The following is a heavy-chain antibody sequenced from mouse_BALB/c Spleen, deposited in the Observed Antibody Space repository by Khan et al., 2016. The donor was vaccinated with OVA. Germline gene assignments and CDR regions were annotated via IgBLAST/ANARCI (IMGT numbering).Heavy chain of an antibody. CDR3: ASRFTGSIAY. CDR1: GFTFSSYS. V-gene: IGHV5-6*01. CDR2: IRSGGDYT. D-gene: IGHD4-1*01. Sequence: EVELVESGGDLVKPGGSLKLSCAASGFTFSSYSMSWVRQTPDKRLEWVATIRSGGDYTYYPDNVKGRFTISRENATNALYLQISSLKYEDTTMYYCASRFTGSIAYWGQGTLVTVSA. J-gene: IGHJ3*01.